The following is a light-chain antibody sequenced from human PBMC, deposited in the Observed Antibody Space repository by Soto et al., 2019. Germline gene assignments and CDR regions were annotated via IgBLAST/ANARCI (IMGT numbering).Light chain of an antibody. J-gene: IGLJ1*01. V-gene: IGLV1-44*01. CDR2: SND. Sequence: QSVLTQPPSASGTPGQRVTISCSGSSSNIGSHTVNWFQQLPGTAPKLLIYSNDQRPSGVPDRFSGSKSGTSASLAISGLQSEDDGDYYCAAWDDRLHGYYVFGTGTKVTVL. CDR1: SSNIGSHT. CDR3: AAWDDRLHGYYV.